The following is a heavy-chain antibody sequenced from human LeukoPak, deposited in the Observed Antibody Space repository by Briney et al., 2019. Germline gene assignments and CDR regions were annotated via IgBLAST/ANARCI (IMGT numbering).Heavy chain of an antibody. CDR1: GYTFTSYG. Sequence: ASVTVSCKASGYTFTSYGISWVRQAPGQGLEWMGWISAYNGNTNYAQKLQGRVTMTTDTSTSTAYMELRSLRSDDTAVYYCARENYDFWSGYYPRYYYYYGMDVWGQGTTVTVSS. CDR2: ISAYNGNT. V-gene: IGHV1-18*01. CDR3: ARENYDFWSGYYPRYYYYYGMDV. D-gene: IGHD3-3*01. J-gene: IGHJ6*02.